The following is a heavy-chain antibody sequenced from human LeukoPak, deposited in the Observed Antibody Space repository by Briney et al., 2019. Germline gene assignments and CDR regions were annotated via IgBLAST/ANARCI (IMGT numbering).Heavy chain of an antibody. CDR1: GYTFTSYG. CDR2: ISAYNGNT. V-gene: IGHV1-18*01. CDR3: AVFVKMATINDY. J-gene: IGHJ4*02. Sequence: ASVKVSRKASGYTFTSYGISWVRQAPGQGLEWMGWISAYNGNTNYAQKLQGRVTMTTDTSTSTAYMELRSLRSDDTAVYYCAVFVKMATINDYWGQGTLVTVSS. D-gene: IGHD5-24*01.